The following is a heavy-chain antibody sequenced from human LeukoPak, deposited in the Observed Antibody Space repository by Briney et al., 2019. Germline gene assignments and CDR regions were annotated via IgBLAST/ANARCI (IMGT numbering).Heavy chain of an antibody. V-gene: IGHV4-38-2*02. CDR3: ARGLEMATICWFDP. D-gene: IGHD5-24*01. CDR2: VYHSGST. J-gene: IGHJ5*02. CDR1: GYSISSGYY. Sequence: SETLSLTCTVSGYSISSGYYWGWIRQPPGKGLEWIGSVYHSGSTYYNPSLKSRVTISVDTSKNQFSLKLSSVTAADTAVYYCARGLEMATICWFDPWGQGTLVTVSS.